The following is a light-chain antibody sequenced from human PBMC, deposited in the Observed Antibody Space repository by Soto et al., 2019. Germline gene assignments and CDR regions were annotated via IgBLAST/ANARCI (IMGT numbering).Light chain of an antibody. Sequence: EIVLTQSPGTLSLSPGERATLSCRASQSVSTSYLAWYKQKPGQAPRLLLYGASSRATGIPDRFSGSGSGTAFTLTISRLEPEDFAVHYCQQYGSSPLYTFGQGTKLEIK. CDR1: QSVSTSY. CDR2: GAS. CDR3: QQYGSSPLYT. V-gene: IGKV3-20*01. J-gene: IGKJ2*01.